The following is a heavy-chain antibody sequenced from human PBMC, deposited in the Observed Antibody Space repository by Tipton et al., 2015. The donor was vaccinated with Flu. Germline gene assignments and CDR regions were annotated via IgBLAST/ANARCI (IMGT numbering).Heavy chain of an antibody. Sequence: GLVKPSQTLSLTCAISGDSVSSNSAAWNWIRQSPSRGLEWLGRTYYRSKWYNDYAVPVKSRITINPDTSKNQFSLQLNSVTPEDTAVYYCVRGTGYCSSTSCFHGMDVWGQGTTVTVSS. CDR3: VRGTGYCSSTSCFHGMDV. CDR2: TYYRSKWYN. V-gene: IGHV6-1*01. D-gene: IGHD2-2*01. CDR1: GDSVSSNSAA. J-gene: IGHJ6*02.